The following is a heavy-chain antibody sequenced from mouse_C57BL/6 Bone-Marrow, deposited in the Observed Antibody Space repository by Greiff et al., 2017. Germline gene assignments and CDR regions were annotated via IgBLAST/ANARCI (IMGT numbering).Heavy chain of an antibody. V-gene: IGHV1-82*01. J-gene: IGHJ1*03. D-gene: IGHD2-2*01. CDR1: GYAFSSSW. CDR3: ARERAIWLRQDGYFDV. CDR2: IYPGDGDT. Sequence: VQLVESGPELVKPGASVKISCKASGYAFSSSWMNWVKQRPGKGLEWIGRIYPGDGDTNYNGKFKGKDTLTADKSSSTAYMQLSSLTSEDSAVYFCARERAIWLRQDGYFDVWGTGTTVSVSS.